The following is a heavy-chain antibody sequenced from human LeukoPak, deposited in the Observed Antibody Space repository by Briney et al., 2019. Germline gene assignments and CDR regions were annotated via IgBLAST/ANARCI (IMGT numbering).Heavy chain of an antibody. CDR1: GYSFTNYW. D-gene: IGHD6-19*01. CDR3: ARRVADSSGSHFDY. V-gene: IGHV5-51*01. J-gene: IGHJ4*02. Sequence: KFGESLKISCKGSGYSFTNYWIGWVRQMPGKGLELMGVIYPGDSATRYSPSFQGQVAISADKSISTAYLQWSSLKASDTAMYYCARRVADSSGSHFDYWGQGTLVTVSS. CDR2: IYPGDSAT.